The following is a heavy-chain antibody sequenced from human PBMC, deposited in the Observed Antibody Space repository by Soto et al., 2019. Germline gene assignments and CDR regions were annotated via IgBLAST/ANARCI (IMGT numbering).Heavy chain of an antibody. CDR2: IYYSGST. CDR1: CGSISSGGYY. Sequence: SETLSLTCTVSCGSISSGGYYWSWIRQHPGKGLEWIGYIYYSGSTYYNPSLKSRVTISVDTSKNQFSLKLSSVTAADTAVYYCARGYYYDSSGYLPGYYFDYWGQGTLVTVSS. CDR3: ARGYYYDSSGYLPGYYFDY. J-gene: IGHJ4*02. V-gene: IGHV4-31*03. D-gene: IGHD3-22*01.